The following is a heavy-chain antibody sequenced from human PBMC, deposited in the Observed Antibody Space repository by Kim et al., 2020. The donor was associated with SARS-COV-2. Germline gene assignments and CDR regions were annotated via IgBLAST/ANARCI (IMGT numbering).Heavy chain of an antibody. Sequence: SETLSLTCAVYGGSFSGYYWSWIRQPPGKGLEWIGEINHSGSTNYNPSLKSRVTISVDTSKNQFSLKLSSVTAADTAVYYCARGLGIVATIVAAARGNWFDPWGQGTLVTVSS. V-gene: IGHV4-34*01. CDR3: ARGLGIVATIVAAARGNWFDP. J-gene: IGHJ5*02. D-gene: IGHD5-12*01. CDR1: GGSFSGYY. CDR2: INHSGST.